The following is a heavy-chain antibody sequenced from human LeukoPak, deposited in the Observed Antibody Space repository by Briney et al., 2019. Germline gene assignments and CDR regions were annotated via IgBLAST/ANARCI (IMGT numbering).Heavy chain of an antibody. CDR1: GFSIRDSGVG. D-gene: IGHD3-22*01. CDR3: VHSPTFYYDSSGSCIQEYIDH. CDR2: VYWNDDK. Sequence: ESGPTLVKPTQTLTLTCSFSGFSIRDSGVGVGWIRQPPGRALEWLALVYWNDDKRYSPSLENRLTITKDTFRGQVVLTMTNLDPMDTATYYCVHSPTFYYDSSGSCIQEYIDHWGQGTLVTVSS. J-gene: IGHJ5*02. V-gene: IGHV2-5*01.